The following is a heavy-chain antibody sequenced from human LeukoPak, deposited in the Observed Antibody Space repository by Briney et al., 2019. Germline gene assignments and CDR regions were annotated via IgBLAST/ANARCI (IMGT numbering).Heavy chain of an antibody. CDR1: GGSFSGYY. J-gene: IGHJ6*03. V-gene: IGHV4-34*01. CDR3: ARQNFYRYCRSTSCYRPYYYYYMDV. CDR2: INHSGST. D-gene: IGHD2-2*01. Sequence: PSETLSLTCAVYGGSFSGYYWSWIRQPPGKGLEWIGEINHSGSTNYNPSLKSRVTRSVDTSKNQFSLKLSSVTAADTTVYYCARQNFYRYCRSTSCYRPYYYYYMDVWGKGTTVTISS.